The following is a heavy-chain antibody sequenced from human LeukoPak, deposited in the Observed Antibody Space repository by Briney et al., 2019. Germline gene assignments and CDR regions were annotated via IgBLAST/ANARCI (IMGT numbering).Heavy chain of an antibody. Sequence: PSETLSLTCTVSGGSISSHYWSWIRQPPGKGLEWIGYIYYSGSTNYNPSLKSRVTISVDTSKNQFSLKLSSVTAADTAVYYCARWNILTGYSLDYWGQGTLVTVSS. D-gene: IGHD3-9*01. CDR2: IYYSGST. V-gene: IGHV4-59*11. CDR1: GGSISSHY. CDR3: ARWNILTGYSLDY. J-gene: IGHJ4*02.